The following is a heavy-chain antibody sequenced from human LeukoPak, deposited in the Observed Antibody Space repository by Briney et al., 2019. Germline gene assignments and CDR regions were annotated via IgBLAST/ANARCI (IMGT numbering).Heavy chain of an antibody. V-gene: IGHV3-23*01. CDR3: ARGGSRQPVRDYFQH. CDR2: ISGSGGST. J-gene: IGHJ1*01. CDR1: GFTFSSYA. D-gene: IGHD1-26*01. Sequence: GGSLRLSCAASGFTFSSYAMSWVRQAPGKGLEWVSAISGSGGSTYYADSMKGRFTISRDNSKNTLYLQMNSLRAEDTAVYYCARGGSRQPVRDYFQHWGQGTLVTVSS.